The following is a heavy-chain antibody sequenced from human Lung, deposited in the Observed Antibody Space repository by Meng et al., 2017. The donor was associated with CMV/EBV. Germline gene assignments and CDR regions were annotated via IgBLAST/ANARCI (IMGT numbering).Heavy chain of an antibody. CDR1: GGSISSSSYY. CDR2: IYYSGST. J-gene: IGHJ3*02. D-gene: IGHD2-2*01. CDR3: AIDIYHTDIVVVRSDAFDI. V-gene: IGHV4-39*07. Sequence: LXCTVSGGSISSSSYYWGWIRQPPGKGLEWIGSIYYSGSTYYNPSLKSRVTISVDTSKNQFSLKLSSVTAADTAVYYCAIDIYHTDIVVVRSDAFDIWXRGKXV.